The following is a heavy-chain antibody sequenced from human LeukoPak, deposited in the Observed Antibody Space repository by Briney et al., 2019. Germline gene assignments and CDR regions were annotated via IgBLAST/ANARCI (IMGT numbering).Heavy chain of an antibody. CDR3: ASRVKDGVDY. D-gene: IGHD5-24*01. J-gene: IGHJ4*02. CDR2: IYYSGST. CDR1: GGSISSGGYY. Sequence: SSETLSLTCTVSGGSISSGGYYWSWIRQHPGKGLEWIGYIYYSGSTYYNPSLKSRVTISVDTSKNQFSLKLCSVTAADTAVYYCASRVKDGVDYWGQGTLVTVSS. V-gene: IGHV4-31*03.